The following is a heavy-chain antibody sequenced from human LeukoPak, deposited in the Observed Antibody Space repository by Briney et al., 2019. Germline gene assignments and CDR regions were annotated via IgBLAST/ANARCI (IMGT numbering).Heavy chain of an antibody. D-gene: IGHD4-17*01. V-gene: IGHV4-59*12. J-gene: IGHJ4*02. CDR1: GGSISSYY. Sequence: SETLSLTCTVSGGSISSYYWSWIRQPPGKGLEWLGEIYHSGSTNYNPSLKSRVTISVDKSKNQFSLKLSSVTAADTAVYYCASTKMTTVTEYYFDYWGQGTLVTVSS. CDR3: ASTKMTTVTEYYFDY. CDR2: IYHSGST.